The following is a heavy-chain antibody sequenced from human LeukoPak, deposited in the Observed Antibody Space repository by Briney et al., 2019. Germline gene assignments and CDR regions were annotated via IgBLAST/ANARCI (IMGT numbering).Heavy chain of an antibody. CDR2: MNPNSGNT. V-gene: IGHV1-8*01. D-gene: IGHD2-2*01. J-gene: IGHJ4*02. CDR3: ARGGRGYCSSTSCHDTGY. Sequence: GASVKVSCKASGYTFTSYDINWVRQATGQGREWMGWMNPNSGNTGYAQKFQGRVTMTRNTSISTAYMELSSLRSEDTAVYYCARGGRGYCSSTSCHDTGYWGQGTLVTVSS. CDR1: GYTFTSYD.